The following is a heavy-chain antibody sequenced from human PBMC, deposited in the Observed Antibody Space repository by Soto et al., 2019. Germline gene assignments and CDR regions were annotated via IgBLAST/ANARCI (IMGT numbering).Heavy chain of an antibody. CDR1: GYTFPSYG. D-gene: IGHD2-15*01. CDR2: ISAYNGNT. V-gene: IGHV1-18*01. CDR3: ARDYCSGGSCYYDY. J-gene: IGHJ4*02. Sequence: ASVKVSCKASGYTFPSYGISWVRQAPGQGLEWMGWISAYNGNTNYAQNIQGRVTMTTDTSASTAYMELRSVSSGDRGVYYCARDYCSGGSCYYDYWGLGTLVTVSS.